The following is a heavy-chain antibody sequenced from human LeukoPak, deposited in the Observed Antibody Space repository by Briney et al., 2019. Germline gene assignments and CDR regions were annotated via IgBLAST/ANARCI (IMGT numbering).Heavy chain of an antibody. J-gene: IGHJ6*03. CDR3: ARERIVPAMLYYYYYYMDV. D-gene: IGHD2-2*01. V-gene: IGHV4-4*07. CDR2: IYTSGST. Sequence: PSETLSLTCTVSGGSISSYYWSWIRQPAGKGLEWIGRIYTSGSTNYNPSLKSRVTMSVDTSKHQFSLKLSSVTAADTAVYYCARERIVPAMLYYYYYYMDVWGKGTTVTVSS. CDR1: GGSISSYY.